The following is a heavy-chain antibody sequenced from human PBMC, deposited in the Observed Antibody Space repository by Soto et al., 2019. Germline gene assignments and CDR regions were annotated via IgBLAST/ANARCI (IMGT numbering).Heavy chain of an antibody. CDR1: GGSFSGYY. V-gene: IGHV4-34*01. Sequence: SSETLSLTCAVYGGSFSGYYWSWIRQPPGKGLEWIGEINHSGSTNYNPSLKSRVTISVDTSKNQFSLKLSSVTAADTALYYCARAFDCSSTSCYTFDYWGQGTLVTVSS. D-gene: IGHD2-2*02. J-gene: IGHJ4*02. CDR2: INHSGST. CDR3: ARAFDCSSTSCYTFDY.